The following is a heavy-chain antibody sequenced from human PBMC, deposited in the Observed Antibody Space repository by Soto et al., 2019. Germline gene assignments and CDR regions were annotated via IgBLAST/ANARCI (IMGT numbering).Heavy chain of an antibody. CDR2: IDPGSGHA. CDR3: TRDLNGGNPFDY. J-gene: IGHJ4*02. D-gene: IGHD3-16*01. CDR1: GYALTSYA. Sequence: GASVKVSCKPSGYALTSYAIQWVRQAAGQRLEWMGWIDPGSGHATYSQKFQGRISISRDQSANTFYMDLSSLTSEDTAVYFCTRDLNGGNPFDYWGQGALVTVS. V-gene: IGHV1-3*01.